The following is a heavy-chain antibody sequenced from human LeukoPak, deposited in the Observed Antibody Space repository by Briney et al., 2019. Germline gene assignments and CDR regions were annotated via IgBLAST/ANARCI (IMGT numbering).Heavy chain of an antibody. V-gene: IGHV1-2*02. CDR2: INPNGGGT. CDR1: GYTFTGYY. CDR3: ARGTGAPNYFDY. J-gene: IGHJ4*02. Sequence: GASVKVSCKASGYTFTGYYIHRVRQAPGQGLEWMAWINPNGGGTNYAQKFQGRVAVTRDLSISTAYMELSGLTSDDTAVFYCARGTGAPNYFDYWGQGTLVTVSS. D-gene: IGHD7-27*01.